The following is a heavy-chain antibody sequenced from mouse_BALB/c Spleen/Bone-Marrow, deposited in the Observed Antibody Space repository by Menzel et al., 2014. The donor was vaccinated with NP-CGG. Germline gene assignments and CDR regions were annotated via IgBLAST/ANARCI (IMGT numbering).Heavy chain of an antibody. Sequence: DVQLQESGGGLVQPGGSRKLSCAASGFTFSSFGMHWVRQAPEKGLEWVAYISSGSSTIYYADTVKGRFTISRDNPKNTLFLQMTSLRSEDPAMYYCARSDGNYDYAMDYWGQGTSVTVSS. D-gene: IGHD2-1*01. J-gene: IGHJ4*01. CDR2: ISSGSSTI. CDR1: GFTFSSFG. CDR3: ARSDGNYDYAMDY. V-gene: IGHV5-17*02.